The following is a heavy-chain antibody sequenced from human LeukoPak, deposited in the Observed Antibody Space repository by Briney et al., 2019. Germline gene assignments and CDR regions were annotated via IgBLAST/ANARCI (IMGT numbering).Heavy chain of an antibody. CDR2: IRSKAYGGTT. CDR3: TREEGPYYDILTGYPQGFDP. Sequence: GGSLRLSCTASGFTFGDYAMSWFRQAPGKGLEWVGFIRSKAYGGTTEYAASVKGRFTISRDDSKSIAYLQMNSLKTEDTAVYYCTREEGPYYDILTGYPQGFDPWGQGTLVTVSS. CDR1: GFTFGDYA. D-gene: IGHD3-9*01. J-gene: IGHJ5*02. V-gene: IGHV3-49*03.